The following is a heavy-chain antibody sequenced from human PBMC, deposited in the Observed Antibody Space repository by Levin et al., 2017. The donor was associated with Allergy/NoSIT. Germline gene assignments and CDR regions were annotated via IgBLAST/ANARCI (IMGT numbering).Heavy chain of an antibody. J-gene: IGHJ6*02. CDR1: GFRFSTYW. V-gene: IGHV3-7*01. Sequence: GGSLRLSCAASGFRFSTYWMTWVRQAPGKGLEWVANIKQDGSDKNYVASLKGRFTISRDNAKSSLYLQMNTLRAEDTAVYYCARDEYNYGFGLDVWGQGTTVTVSS. CDR2: IKQDGSDK. D-gene: IGHD5-24*01. CDR3: ARDEYNYGFGLDV.